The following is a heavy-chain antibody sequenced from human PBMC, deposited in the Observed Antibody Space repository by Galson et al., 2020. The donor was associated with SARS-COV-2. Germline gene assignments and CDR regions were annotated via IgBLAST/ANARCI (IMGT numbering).Heavy chain of an antibody. CDR1: EFTFRRYT. J-gene: IGHJ4*02. V-gene: IGHV3-30-3*01. CDR2: ISYEGSNK. Sequence: EAGGSLRLSGAASEFTFRRYTMLWVRHAQGKGMEWVEAISYEGSNKYYADSVKSRFTIARDNFKNPLHVQMNSLRVEDTAVYYCAREALRGAYYEGYFDYWGQGILVTVSS. CDR3: AREALRGAYYEGYFDY. D-gene: IGHD3-22*01.